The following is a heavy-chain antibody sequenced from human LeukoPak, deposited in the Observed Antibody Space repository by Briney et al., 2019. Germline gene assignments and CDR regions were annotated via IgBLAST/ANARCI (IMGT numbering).Heavy chain of an antibody. CDR2: IYHSGST. V-gene: IGHV4-4*02. CDR1: GDSISTNNW. Sequence: PSETLSLTCAVSGDSISTNNWWSWVRQPPGKGLEWIGEIYHSGSTNYNPSLRSPVTISVDKSKNQFSLRLSSVTAADTAVYYCARVPRSYYYYYYMDVWGKGTTVTVSS. J-gene: IGHJ6*03. CDR3: ARVPRSYYYYYYMDV.